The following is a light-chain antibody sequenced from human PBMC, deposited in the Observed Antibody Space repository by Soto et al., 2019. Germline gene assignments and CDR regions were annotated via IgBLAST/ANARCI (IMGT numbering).Light chain of an antibody. V-gene: IGKV3-15*01. CDR2: GAS. CDR3: QQYNNWPPWT. J-gene: IGKJ1*01. Sequence: EIVMTQSPATLSVSPGERATLSCRASQSFSSNLAWYQQKHGQAPRLLIYGASTRATGIPARFSGSGSGTEFTLTISSLQSEDFAVYFCQQYNNWPPWTFGQGTKVEI. CDR1: QSFSSN.